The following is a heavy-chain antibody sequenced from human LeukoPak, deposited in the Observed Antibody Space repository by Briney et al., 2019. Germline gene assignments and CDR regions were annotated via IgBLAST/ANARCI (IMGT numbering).Heavy chain of an antibody. V-gene: IGHV3-15*01. J-gene: IGHJ4*02. D-gene: IGHD3-16*02. CDR2: IKSKTDGGTT. Sequence: GGSLRLSCATSGITVSSDYMSWVRQAPGKGLEWVGRIKSKTDGGTTDYAAPVKGRFTISRDDSKNTLYLQMNSLKTEDTAVYYCRSYDYVWGSYRLDYWGQGTLVTVSS. CDR3: RSYDYVWGSYRLDY. CDR1: GITVSSDY.